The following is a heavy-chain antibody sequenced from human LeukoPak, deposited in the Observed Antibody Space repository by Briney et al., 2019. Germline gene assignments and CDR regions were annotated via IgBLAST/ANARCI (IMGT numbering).Heavy chain of an antibody. V-gene: IGHV4-31*03. CDR3: ARVVYGDYTEALDY. Sequence: SETLSLTCTVSGGSISSGGYYWSWIRQHPGTGLEWIGYIYYSGSTYYNPSLKGRVTISVDTSKNQFSLKLSSVTAADTAVYYCARVVYGDYTEALDYWGQGTLVTISS. D-gene: IGHD4-17*01. CDR2: IYYSGST. J-gene: IGHJ4*02. CDR1: GGSISSGGYY.